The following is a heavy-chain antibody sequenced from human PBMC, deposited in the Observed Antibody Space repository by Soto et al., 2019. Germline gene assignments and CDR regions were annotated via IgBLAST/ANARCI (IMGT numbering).Heavy chain of an antibody. J-gene: IGHJ6*02. CDR2: MNPNSGNT. Sequence: VASVKVSCKASGYTFTSYDINWVRQATGQGLEWMGWMNPNSGNTGYAQKFQGRVTMTRNTSISTAYMELSSLRSEDTAVYYCARVGVRVVPAAMVYYYYGMDVWGQGTTVTVSS. CDR1: GYTFTSYD. V-gene: IGHV1-8*01. CDR3: ARVGVRVVPAAMVYYYYGMDV. D-gene: IGHD2-2*01.